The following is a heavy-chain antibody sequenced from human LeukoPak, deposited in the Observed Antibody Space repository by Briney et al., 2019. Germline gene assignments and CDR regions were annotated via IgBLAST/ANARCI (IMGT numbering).Heavy chain of an antibody. D-gene: IGHD6-13*01. Sequence: GGSLRLSCAASGFTFSTYWMNWVRQAPGKGLVWVSRVNNDGSSTSYADSVKGRFTISRDNTKNTLYLQMNSLRAEDTAVYYCARDLNDLLQNYRSTWYPADSWGQGTLVTVSS. J-gene: IGHJ5*01. CDR3: ARDLNDLLQNYRSTWYPADS. CDR1: GFTFSTYW. CDR2: VNNDGSST. V-gene: IGHV3-74*01.